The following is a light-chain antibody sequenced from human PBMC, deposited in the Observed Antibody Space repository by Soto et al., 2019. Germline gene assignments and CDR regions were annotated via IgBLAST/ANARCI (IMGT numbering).Light chain of an antibody. CDR2: GAS. V-gene: IGKV3-20*01. J-gene: IGKJ5*01. CDR1: QSVSSSY. Sequence: EIVLTQSPATLSLSPGERATLSCRASQSVSSSYLAWYQQKPGQAPRLLIYGASSRATGIPDRFSGSGSGTDFTLTISRPEPEDFAVYYCQQYGSSPPITFGQGTRLEIK. CDR3: QQYGSSPPIT.